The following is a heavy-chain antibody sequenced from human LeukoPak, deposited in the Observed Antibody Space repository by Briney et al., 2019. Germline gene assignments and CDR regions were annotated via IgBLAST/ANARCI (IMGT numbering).Heavy chain of an antibody. V-gene: IGHV1-2*02. CDR2: INPNSGGT. CDR1: GYTFTGYY. Sequence: ASVKVSCKASGYTFTGYYMHWVRQAPGQGLEWMGWINPNSGGTNYAQKFQGRVTMTRDTSISTAYMEPSRLRSDDTAVYYCARVGDYYDSSGYYFGAFDIWGQGTMVTVSS. D-gene: IGHD3-22*01. J-gene: IGHJ3*02. CDR3: ARVGDYYDSSGYYFGAFDI.